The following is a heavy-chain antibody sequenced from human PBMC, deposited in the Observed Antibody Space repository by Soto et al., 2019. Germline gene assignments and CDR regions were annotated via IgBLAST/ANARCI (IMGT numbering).Heavy chain of an antibody. D-gene: IGHD4-17*01. J-gene: IGHJ6*02. CDR3: SRGDATKIVVTTYYAMDV. CDR1: GGTLSNYG. V-gene: IGHV1-69*12. Sequence: QVQLVQSGAEVKKPGSSVRVSCKASGGTLSNYGISWVRQAPGQGLEWMGGIIPVFGMANYAQKFQGRVTITADESKSTVYMDVTSLRSEDTAVYYCSRGDATKIVVTTYYAMDVWGQGTTVSVSS. CDR2: IIPVFGMA.